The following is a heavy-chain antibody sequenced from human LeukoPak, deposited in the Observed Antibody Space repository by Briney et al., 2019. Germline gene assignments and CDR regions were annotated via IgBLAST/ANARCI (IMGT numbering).Heavy chain of an antibody. D-gene: IGHD6-19*01. V-gene: IGHV3-48*03. Sequence: GGSLRLSCAASGFTFSSYEMNWVRQAPGKGLEWVSYISSSGSTIYYADSVKGRFTISRDNAKNSLYLQMNSLRAEDTAVYYCARDGGYSSGWYAIFDYWGQGTLVTVSS. J-gene: IGHJ4*02. CDR1: GFTFSSYE. CDR3: ARDGGYSSGWYAIFDY. CDR2: ISSSGSTI.